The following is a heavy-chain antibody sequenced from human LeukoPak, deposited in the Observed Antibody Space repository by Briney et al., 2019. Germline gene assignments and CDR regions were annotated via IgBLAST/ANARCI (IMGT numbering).Heavy chain of an antibody. CDR1: GFTFSSYS. J-gene: IGHJ3*02. D-gene: IGHD2-2*01. Sequence: GGSLRLPCAASGFTFSSYSMNWVRQAPGKGLEWVSSISSSSSYIYYADSVKGRFTISRDNAKNSLYLQMNSLRAEDTAVYYCARDRVPAAHDDDAFDIWGQGTMVTVSS. CDR2: ISSSSSYI. V-gene: IGHV3-21*01. CDR3: ARDRVPAAHDDDAFDI.